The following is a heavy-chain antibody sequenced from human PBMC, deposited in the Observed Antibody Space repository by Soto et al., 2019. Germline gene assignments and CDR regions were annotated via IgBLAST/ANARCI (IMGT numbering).Heavy chain of an antibody. Sequence: ASVKGSCKASGYTFPGYYMHWVRHATGQGLEWMGWINPNSGGTNYAQKFQGWVTMTRDTSISTAYMELSRLRSDDTAVYYCARGWEGYIVVVPAAGDYQHGMDVWGQGTTVTVSS. CDR1: GYTFPGYY. J-gene: IGHJ6*02. V-gene: IGHV1-2*04. CDR3: ARGWEGYIVVVPAAGDYQHGMDV. CDR2: INPNSGGT. D-gene: IGHD2-2*01.